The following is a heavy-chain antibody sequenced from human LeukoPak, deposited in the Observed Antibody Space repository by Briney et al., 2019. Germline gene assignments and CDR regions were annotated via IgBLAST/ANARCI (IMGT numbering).Heavy chain of an antibody. Sequence: GGSLRLSCAASGFIFNDYAMYWVRQAQGKGLEWVAGSSWNSGTITYADPVMDRFTISRDNAKNSLYLQMNSLRPEDMAFYFCAKVAAYSSGWYDSWGQGTLVTVSS. CDR3: AKVAAYSSGWYDS. J-gene: IGHJ5*01. CDR1: GFIFNDYA. CDR2: SSWNSGTI. V-gene: IGHV3-9*03. D-gene: IGHD6-19*01.